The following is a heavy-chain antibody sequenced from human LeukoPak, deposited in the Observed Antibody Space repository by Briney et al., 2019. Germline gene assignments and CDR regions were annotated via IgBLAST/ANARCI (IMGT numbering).Heavy chain of an antibody. CDR1: GGSISGSDDY. J-gene: IGHJ4*02. CDR3: ATNEWSGYYFEY. D-gene: IGHD3-3*01. V-gene: IGHV4-39*01. Sequence: PSETLPLTCAVSGGSISGSDDYWGWIRQPPGKGLEWIATINYSGSTYYNPSLKSRVTISVDTSKNQFSLKLSSVTAADTAVYYCATNEWSGYYFEYWGQGTLVPVSS. CDR2: INYSGST.